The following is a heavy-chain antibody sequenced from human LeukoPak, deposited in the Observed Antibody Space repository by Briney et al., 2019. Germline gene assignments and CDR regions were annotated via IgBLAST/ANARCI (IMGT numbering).Heavy chain of an antibody. CDR3: ARGIVVVVAATPMSYGMDV. CDR1: GGSFSGYY. CDR2: INHSGST. V-gene: IGHV4-34*01. Sequence: SETLSLTCAVYGGSFSGYYWSWIRQPPGKGLEWIGEINHSGSTNYNPSLKSRVTISVDTSKNQFSLKLSSVTAVDTAVYYCARGIVVVVAATPMSYGMDVWGQGTTVTVSS. D-gene: IGHD2-15*01. J-gene: IGHJ6*02.